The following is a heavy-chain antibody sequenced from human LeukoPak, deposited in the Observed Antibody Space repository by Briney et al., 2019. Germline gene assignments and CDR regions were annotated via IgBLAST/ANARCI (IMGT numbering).Heavy chain of an antibody. V-gene: IGHV3-64D*06. CDR1: GFTSSNYG. CDR3: VEGPTYDY. Sequence: GGSLRLSCSASGFTSSNYGMSWVRQAPGKGLQYVSAITSSGGSTIYADSVKGRFTTSRDNSKNTMYLQMSSLRAEDTAVYYCVEGPTYDYWGQGTLVTVSS. J-gene: IGHJ4*02. CDR2: ITSSGGST.